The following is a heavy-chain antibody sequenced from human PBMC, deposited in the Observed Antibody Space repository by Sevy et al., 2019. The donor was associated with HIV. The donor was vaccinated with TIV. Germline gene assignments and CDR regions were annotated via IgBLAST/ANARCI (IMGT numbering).Heavy chain of an antibody. CDR1: GFSLSTSGVG. D-gene: IGHD3-10*01. CDR2: IYWDDDT. CDR3: AHRRMVRGVITAPFDY. Sequence: SGPTLVNPTQTLTLTCTFSGFSLSTSGVGVGWIRQPPGKALEWLALIYWDDDTRYSPSLKSRLNITKDTSTNQVVLTMTNMDPVDTAPYFCAHRRMVRGVITAPFDYWGQGTLVTVSS. V-gene: IGHV2-5*02. J-gene: IGHJ4*02.